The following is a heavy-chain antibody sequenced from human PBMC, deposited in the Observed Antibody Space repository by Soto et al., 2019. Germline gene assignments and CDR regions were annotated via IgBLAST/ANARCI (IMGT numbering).Heavy chain of an antibody. V-gene: IGHV3-30*04. J-gene: IGHJ4*02. CDR3: ARALTVLPSSIPGCFDY. D-gene: IGHD3-9*01. CDR1: GFTFSTYA. CDR2: ISFDGRNK. Sequence: PGGSLRLSCVASGFTFSTYAMHWVRQAPGKGLAWVAVISFDGRNKFYADSVKGRFTISRDNSKSTVFLQMNSLRTEDTGVYYCARALTVLPSSIPGCFDYWGQGALVTVSS.